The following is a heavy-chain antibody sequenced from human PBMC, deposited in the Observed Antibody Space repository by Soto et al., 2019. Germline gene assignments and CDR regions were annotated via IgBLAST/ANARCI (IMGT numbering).Heavy chain of an antibody. J-gene: IGHJ5*02. D-gene: IGHD3-10*01. CDR1: NGSINSSDW. Sequence: QVQLQESGPGLVKPSGTLSLTCTVSNGSINSSDWWSWVRQPPGKGLEWIGEIFHSGGANYNPSIKSRVTISVDKSKNQFSLKVKSVTAADTAVYYCVRYYGPGTYLGGWFDPWGPGTLVTVSS. V-gene: IGHV4-4*02. CDR3: VRYYGPGTYLGGWFDP. CDR2: IFHSGGA.